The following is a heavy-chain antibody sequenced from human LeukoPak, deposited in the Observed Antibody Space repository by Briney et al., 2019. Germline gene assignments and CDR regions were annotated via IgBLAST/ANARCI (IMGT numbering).Heavy chain of an antibody. CDR1: GGSFSGYY. V-gene: IGHV4-34*01. D-gene: IGHD1-26*01. CDR3: ARGGVGATRGGDYFDY. Sequence: SETLSLTCAVYGGSFSGYYWSWIRQSPGKGLEWIGEINHSGSTNYNPSLKSRVTISVDTSKNQFSLKLSSVTAADTAVYYCARGGVGATRGGDYFDYWGQGTLVTVSS. J-gene: IGHJ4*02. CDR2: INHSGST.